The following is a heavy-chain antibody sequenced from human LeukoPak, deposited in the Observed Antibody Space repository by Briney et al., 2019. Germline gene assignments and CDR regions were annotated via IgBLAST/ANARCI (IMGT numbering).Heavy chain of an antibody. CDR3: AKGAYDYIEIAYFDS. V-gene: IGHV3-23*01. Sequence: GGSLRLSCAASGFTSTKYAMNWVRRAPGKGLEWVSVLIGSSGSTDYAGSVKGRFTMSRDISKNTLFLQMNSLRAEDTAIYYCAKGAYDYIEIAYFDSWGQGTLVTVSS. CDR2: LIGSSGST. CDR1: GFTSTKYA. J-gene: IGHJ4*02. D-gene: IGHD5-12*01.